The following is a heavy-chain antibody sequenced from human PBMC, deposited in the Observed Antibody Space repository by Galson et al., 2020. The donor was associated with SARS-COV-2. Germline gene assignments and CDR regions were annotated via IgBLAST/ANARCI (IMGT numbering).Heavy chain of an antibody. CDR3: ARGLFQTTMVIVVFTSGSFYLDS. V-gene: IGHV4-34*01. D-gene: IGHD3-22*01. Sequence: SETLSLTGADYGGYFSGHYWSWIRQSPGKGLEWIGENTQRGSVNYHPSLKRRVTISADTSKNQFYLVLRSVTAADTSVYYCARGLFQTTMVIVVFTSGSFYLDSWGQGTVLSVSS. CDR2: NTQRGSV. CDR1: GGYFSGHY. J-gene: IGHJ4*02.